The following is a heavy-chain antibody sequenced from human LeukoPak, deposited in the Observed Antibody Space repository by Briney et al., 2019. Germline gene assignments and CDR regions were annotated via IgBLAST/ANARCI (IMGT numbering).Heavy chain of an antibody. CDR1: GGSISSGSYY. V-gene: IGHV4-61*02. Sequence: SETLSLTCTVSGGSISSGSYYWSWIRQPAGKGLEWIGRIYTSGSSNYNPSLKSRVTISVDTSKNQFSLRLSSVTAADTAVYYCATQKNTARPGYCFDYWGQGTLVTVSS. CDR2: IYTSGSS. J-gene: IGHJ4*02. CDR3: ATQKNTARPGYCFDY. D-gene: IGHD6-6*01.